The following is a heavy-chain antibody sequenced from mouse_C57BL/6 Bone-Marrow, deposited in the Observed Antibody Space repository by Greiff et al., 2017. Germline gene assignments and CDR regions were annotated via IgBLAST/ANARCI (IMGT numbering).Heavy chain of an antibody. CDR1: GYTFTDYY. Sequence: QVQLQQSGAELVRPGASVKLSCKASGYTFTDYYINWVKQRPGQGLEWIARIYPGSGNTYYNEKFKGKATLTAEKSSSTAYMQLSSLTSEDSAVYFCARGDYYGSSIPYYFDYWGQGTTLTVSS. V-gene: IGHV1-76*01. CDR3: ARGDYYGSSIPYYFDY. D-gene: IGHD1-1*01. CDR2: IYPGSGNT. J-gene: IGHJ2*01.